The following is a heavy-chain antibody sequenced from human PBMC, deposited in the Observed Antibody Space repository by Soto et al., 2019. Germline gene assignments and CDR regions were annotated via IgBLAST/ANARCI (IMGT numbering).Heavy chain of an antibody. CDR2: ISAYNGNT. Sequence: QVPLVQSGAEVKKPGASVKVSCKASGYTFTSYGISWVRQAPGQGLEWMGWISAYNGNTNYAQKLQGRVTMTTDTSTSTCYMELRSLRSDDTAVYYCARDPSHCIGGSCYSVHLYYWGQGNLVTVAS. V-gene: IGHV1-18*01. J-gene: IGHJ4*02. D-gene: IGHD2-15*01. CDR1: GYTFTSYG. CDR3: ARDPSHCIGGSCYSVHLYY.